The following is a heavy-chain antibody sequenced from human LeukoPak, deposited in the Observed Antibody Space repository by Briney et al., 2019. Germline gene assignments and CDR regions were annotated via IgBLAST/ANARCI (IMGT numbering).Heavy chain of an antibody. CDR1: GFTFSSYG. CDR3: ARDWAIAAAGRFGWFDP. V-gene: IGHV3-7*01. D-gene: IGHD6-13*01. CDR2: IKQDGSEK. J-gene: IGHJ5*02. Sequence: GGSLRLSCAASGFTFSSYGMHWVRQAPGKGLEWVANIKQDGSEKYYVDSVKGRFTISRDNAKNSLYLQMNSLRAEDTAVYYCARDWAIAAAGRFGWFDPWGQGTLVTVSS.